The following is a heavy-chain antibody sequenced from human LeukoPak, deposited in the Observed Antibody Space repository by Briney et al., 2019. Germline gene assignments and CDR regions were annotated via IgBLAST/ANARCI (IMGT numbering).Heavy chain of an antibody. CDR2: INHSGST. CDR3: ARDWLRHSSGWYAY. J-gene: IGHJ4*02. D-gene: IGHD6-19*01. Sequence: SETLSLTCAVYGGSFSGYYWSWIRQPPGKELEWIGEINHSGSTNYNPSLKSRVTISVDTSKNQFSLKLSSVTAADTAVYYCARDWLRHSSGWYAYWGQGTLVTVSS. V-gene: IGHV4-34*01. CDR1: GGSFSGYY.